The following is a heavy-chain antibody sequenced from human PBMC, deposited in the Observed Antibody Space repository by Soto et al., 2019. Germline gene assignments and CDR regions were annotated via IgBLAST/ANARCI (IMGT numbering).Heavy chain of an antibody. CDR1: GGXFSGYY. CDR3: ARVSSGWYFFDY. J-gene: IGHJ4*02. Sequence: SETLSLTCAVYGGXFSGYYWSWIRQPPGKGLEWIGEINHSGSTNYNPSLKSRVTISVDTSKNQFFLKLSSVTAADTAVYYCARVSSGWYFFDYWGQGTLVTVSS. D-gene: IGHD6-19*01. CDR2: INHSGST. V-gene: IGHV4-34*01.